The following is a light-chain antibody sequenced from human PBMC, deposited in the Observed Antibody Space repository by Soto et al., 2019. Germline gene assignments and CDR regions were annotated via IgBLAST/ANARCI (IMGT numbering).Light chain of an antibody. CDR3: HQNNFY. V-gene: IGKV1-5*01. CDR2: NAS. Sequence: DIQSTQSSATLPASVVARVTIACRARQNIQPWLAWFQLKAGQAPKLLVYNASSLVSGVPSRFAASGSETEFTLTLDSLQPADFATYYSHQNNFYFGRGTKGDIK. J-gene: IGKJ3*01. CDR1: QNIQPW.